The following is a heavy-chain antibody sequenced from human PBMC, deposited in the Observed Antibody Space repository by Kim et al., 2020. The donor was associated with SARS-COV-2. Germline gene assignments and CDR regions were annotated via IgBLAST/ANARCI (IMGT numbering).Heavy chain of an antibody. D-gene: IGHD3-10*01. V-gene: IGHV5-51*01. CDR3: ARLQVMVRGITYYYYGMDV. Sequence: GESLKISCKGSGYSFTTYWIGWVRQMPGKGLECLGIIYPGDSDTRYSPAFQGQVTISADKSISTAYLQWSSLKASDTAMYYCARLQVMVRGITYYYYGMDVWGQETTVTVSS. CDR2: IYPGDSDT. J-gene: IGHJ6*02. CDR1: GYSFTTYW.